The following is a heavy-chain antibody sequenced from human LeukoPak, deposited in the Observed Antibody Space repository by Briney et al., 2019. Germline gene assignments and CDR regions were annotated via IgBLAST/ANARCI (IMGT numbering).Heavy chain of an antibody. J-gene: IGHJ5*02. CDR1: GFTFSSYW. V-gene: IGHV3-7*01. Sequence: GGSLRLSCAASGFTFSSYWMSWVRQAPGKGLEWVANIKQDGSEKYYVDSVKGRFTISRDNAKNSLYLQMNSLRAEDTAVYYCARCYVGSSSTSCYYSAWGQGTLVTVSS. D-gene: IGHD2-2*01. CDR3: ARCYVGSSSTSCYYSA. CDR2: IKQDGSEK.